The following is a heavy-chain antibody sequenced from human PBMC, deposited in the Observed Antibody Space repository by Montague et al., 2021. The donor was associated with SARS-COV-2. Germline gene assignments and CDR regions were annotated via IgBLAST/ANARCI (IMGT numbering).Heavy chain of an antibody. CDR1: GGSFSGYY. CDR3: ARIAYRPRFIASYYGMDV. V-gene: IGHV4-34*01. CDR2: ISHSGST. D-gene: IGHD3-16*02. Sequence: SETLSLTCAVYGGSFSGYYWSWIRQPPGKGLEWIGEISHSGSTNYNPSLKSRVTISMDTSKNQFSLKLSSVTAADTAVYYCARIAYRPRFIASYYGMDVWGQGTTVTVSS. J-gene: IGHJ6*02.